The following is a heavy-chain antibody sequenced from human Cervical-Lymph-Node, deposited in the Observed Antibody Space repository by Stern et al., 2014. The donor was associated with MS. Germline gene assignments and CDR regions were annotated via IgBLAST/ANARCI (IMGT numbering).Heavy chain of an antibody. D-gene: IGHD6-13*01. Sequence: QVQLVQSGDEVTKPGSSVKVSCKASGGTFSKFPSSWVRQAPGQGLEWMGGIFPVFGTPTYAQEFRGRVTITADVSTSTVYMELSSLRSDDTAVYYCALSSETSDRWYSLGYDLWGQGTLVTVSS. V-gene: IGHV1-69*01. CDR1: GGTFSKFP. J-gene: IGHJ5*02. CDR2: IFPVFGTP. CDR3: ALSSETSDRWYSLGYDL.